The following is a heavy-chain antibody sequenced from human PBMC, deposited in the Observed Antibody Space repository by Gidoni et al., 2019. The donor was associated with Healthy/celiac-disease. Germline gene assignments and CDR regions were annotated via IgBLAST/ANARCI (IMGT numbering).Heavy chain of an antibody. CDR3: VKDRHIPSRDAFDI. CDR1: GFTFSSYA. V-gene: IGHV3-64D*09. J-gene: IGHJ3*02. D-gene: IGHD2-2*01. Sequence: EVRLVESGGGLVQPGGSLSLSCSASGFTFSSYAMHWVRQAPGKGLEYVSAISSNGGSTYYADSVKGRFTISRDNSKNTLYLQMSSLRAEDTAVYYCVKDRHIPSRDAFDIWGQGTMVTVSS. CDR2: ISSNGGST.